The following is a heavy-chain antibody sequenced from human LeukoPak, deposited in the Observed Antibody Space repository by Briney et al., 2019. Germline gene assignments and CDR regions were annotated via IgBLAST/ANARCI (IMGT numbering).Heavy chain of an antibody. CDR1: GGSISSSNYF. V-gene: IGHV4-39*01. Sequence: PSETLSLTCNVFGGSISSSNYFSGWIRQSPEKGLEWIGSIHYNGRTYYQSSLKSRAIISIDTSKNQFSLKLGSMTAADTALYYFARLASCRSSCYFDYWGQGSLVTVSS. J-gene: IGHJ4*02. D-gene: IGHD2-21*01. CDR2: IHYNGRT. CDR3: ARLASCRSSCYFDY.